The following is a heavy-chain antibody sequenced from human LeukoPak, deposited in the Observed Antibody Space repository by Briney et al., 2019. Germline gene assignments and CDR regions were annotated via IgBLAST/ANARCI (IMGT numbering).Heavy chain of an antibody. V-gene: IGHV3-21*01. CDR3: ARDMSAYYLYY. J-gene: IGHJ4*02. D-gene: IGHD3-10*01. CDR2: ISSSSRFI. CDR1: GFTFNSYS. Sequence: GGSLRLSCAASGFTFNSYSMNWFRQAPGKGLEWVSSISSSSRFIYYADSVKGRFTISRDNAKNSLYLQMTSLRAEDTAVYYCARDMSAYYLYYWGQGTLVTVSS.